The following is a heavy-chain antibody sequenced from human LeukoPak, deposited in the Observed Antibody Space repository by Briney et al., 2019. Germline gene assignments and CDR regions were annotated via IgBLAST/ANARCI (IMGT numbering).Heavy chain of an antibody. Sequence: TSVKVSCKASGGTFSSYTISWVRQAPGQGLEWMGRIIPILGIANYAQKFQGRVTITADKSTSTAYMELSSLRSEDTAVYYCAIYYYGSGSYVDYWGQGTLVTVSS. CDR2: IIPILGIA. J-gene: IGHJ4*02. CDR3: AIYYYGSGSYVDY. D-gene: IGHD3-10*01. V-gene: IGHV1-69*02. CDR1: GGTFSSYT.